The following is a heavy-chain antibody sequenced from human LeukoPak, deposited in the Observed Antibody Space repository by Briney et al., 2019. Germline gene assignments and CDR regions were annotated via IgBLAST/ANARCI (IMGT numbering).Heavy chain of an antibody. CDR1: DGSISSDY. Sequence: SETLSLNCTVSDGSISSDYWSWVRQPPGEGLEWIGYIYYSGSTNYSPSLKSRVTISVDTSKKQFSLKLSSVTAADTAVYYCARTAARHGYFDYWGQGTLVIVSS. J-gene: IGHJ4*02. CDR2: IYYSGST. CDR3: ARTAARHGYFDY. V-gene: IGHV4-59*01.